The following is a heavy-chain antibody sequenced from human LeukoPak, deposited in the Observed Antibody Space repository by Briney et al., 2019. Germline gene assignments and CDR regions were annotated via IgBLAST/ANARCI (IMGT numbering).Heavy chain of an antibody. J-gene: IGHJ6*02. CDR2: ISYDGSNK. V-gene: IGHV3-30-3*01. Sequence: GGSLRLSCAASGFTFSSYAMHWVRQAPCKGLEWVAVISYDGSNKYYADSVKGRFTISRDNSKNTLYLQMNSLRAEDTAVYYCARGTPSSSGWLYYGMDVWGQGTTVTDSS. CDR3: ARGTPSSSGWLYYGMDV. D-gene: IGHD6-19*01. CDR1: GFTFSSYA.